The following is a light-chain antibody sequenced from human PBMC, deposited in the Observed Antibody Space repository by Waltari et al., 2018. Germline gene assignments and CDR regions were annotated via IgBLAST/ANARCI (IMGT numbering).Light chain of an antibody. Sequence: DIQMTQSPPTLSASVGDRVTITCRASQSISNWLAWYQQKPGKAPKVLIYKSFTLQSGVPSRCSGSGSETEFFLTISSLQPDDFATYYCQQYNIWPYTFGQGTTLEI. CDR3: QQYNIWPYT. CDR2: KSF. CDR1: QSISNW. J-gene: IGKJ2*01. V-gene: IGKV1-5*03.